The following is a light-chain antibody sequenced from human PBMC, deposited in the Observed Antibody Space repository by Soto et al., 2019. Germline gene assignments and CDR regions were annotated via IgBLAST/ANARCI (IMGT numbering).Light chain of an antibody. CDR2: ANS. CDR3: QQFETSSAT. J-gene: IGKJ4*01. CDR1: QSVSTSS. V-gene: IGKV3-20*01. Sequence: EIVLTQSPGTLSLSPGERATLSCRAGQSVSTSSLAWYQQKPGQAPRLLIYANSNRATGIPDRFSGSGSGTDFTLTISRLEPEDSAVYFCQQFETSSATFGGGTRVEIK.